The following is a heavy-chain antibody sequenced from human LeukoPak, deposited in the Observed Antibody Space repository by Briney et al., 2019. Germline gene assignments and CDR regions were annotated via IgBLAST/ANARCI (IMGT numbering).Heavy chain of an antibody. J-gene: IGHJ4*02. V-gene: IGHV4-38-2*01. D-gene: IGHD2-2*01. Sequence: SETLSLTCDVSGYSISSGHYWGWIRQSPGKGLERIASMYNSGSTYFKSSLKSRVTISLDTPKNQFSLTLNSVTAADTAVYYCARHVYGRHQLQAYHFDYWGQGILVTVSS. CDR2: MYNSGST. CDR3: ARHVYGRHQLQAYHFDY. CDR1: GYSISSGHY.